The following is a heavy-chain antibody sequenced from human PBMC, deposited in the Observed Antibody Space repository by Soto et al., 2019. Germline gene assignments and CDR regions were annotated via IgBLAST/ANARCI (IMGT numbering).Heavy chain of an antibody. J-gene: IGHJ6*03. CDR1: GFSFSSYG. D-gene: IGHD2-15*01. CDR2: IWYDGSNK. V-gene: IGHV3-33*01. CDR3: AREPREDTVVATYYMDV. Sequence: GGSLTLSCAASGFSFSSYGMHWVSQAPGKGLEWVAVIWYDGSNKYYADSVKGRFTISRDNSKNTLYLQMNSLRAEDTAVYYCAREPREDTVVATYYMDVWGKGTTVTVSS.